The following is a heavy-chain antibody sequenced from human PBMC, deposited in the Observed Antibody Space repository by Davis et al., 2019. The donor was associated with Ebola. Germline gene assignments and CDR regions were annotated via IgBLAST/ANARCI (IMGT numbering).Heavy chain of an antibody. CDR3: ARANSGCTGGGCFSGHWFDP. V-gene: IGHV3-13*01. CDR1: GFTFSYYD. CDR2: IGTIGGDT. Sequence: GESLKISCVASGFTFSYYDMQWVRQAAGKGLEWVSGIGTIGGDTHYADSVKGRFTISRDDAKNSLYLQMDSLRAGDTAIYYCARANSGCTGGGCFSGHWFDPWGQGTLVTVSS. D-gene: IGHD2-15*01. J-gene: IGHJ5*02.